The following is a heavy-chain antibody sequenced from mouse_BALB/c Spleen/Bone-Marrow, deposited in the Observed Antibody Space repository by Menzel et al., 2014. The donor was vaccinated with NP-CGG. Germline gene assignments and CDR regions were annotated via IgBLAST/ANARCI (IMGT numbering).Heavy chain of an antibody. D-gene: IGHD1-1*01. CDR2: IWAGGRT. V-gene: IGHV2-9*02. CDR1: GFSLTNYG. J-gene: IGHJ4*01. CDR3: ARGKDYYGSSDAMDY. Sequence: QVQLQQSGPGLVAPSQSLSITCNVSGFSLTNYGVHWVRQPPGKGLEWLGVIWAGGRTSYNSALMSRLSISKDNSKSQVFLKMNSLQTDDTAMYYCARGKDYYGSSDAMDYWGQGTSVTVSS.